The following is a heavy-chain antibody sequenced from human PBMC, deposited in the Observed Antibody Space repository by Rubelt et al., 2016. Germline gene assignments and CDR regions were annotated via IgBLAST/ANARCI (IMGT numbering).Heavy chain of an antibody. V-gene: IGHV1-18*01. D-gene: IGHD5-18*01. Sequence: WVRQAPGQGLEWMGWNSAYNGNTNYAQKLQGRVTMTTDTSTSTAYMELRSLRSDDTAVYYCATGHSYVPYFDYWGQGTLVTVSS. CDR2: NSAYNGNT. J-gene: IGHJ4*02. CDR3: ATGHSYVPYFDY.